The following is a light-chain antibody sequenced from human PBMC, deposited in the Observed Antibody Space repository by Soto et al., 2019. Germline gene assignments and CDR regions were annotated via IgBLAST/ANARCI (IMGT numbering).Light chain of an antibody. CDR1: QSVSSSY. J-gene: IGKJ1*01. Sequence: IVLTHSPGTLSFSPGERATLSFRASQSVSSSYLAWYQQKPGQAPRLLIYDASNRATGIPARFSGSGSGTDFTLTISSLEPEDFAVYYCQQRSNWPGTFGQGTKVDIK. CDR2: DAS. CDR3: QQRSNWPGT. V-gene: IGKV3-11*01.